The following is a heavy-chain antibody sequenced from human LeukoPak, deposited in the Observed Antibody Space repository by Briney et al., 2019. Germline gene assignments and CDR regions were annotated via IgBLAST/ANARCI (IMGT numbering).Heavy chain of an antibody. CDR2: ISGSGGST. V-gene: IGHV3-23*01. Sequence: PGGSLRLSCAASGFTFSTYAMSWVRQAPGKGLEWVSTISGSGGSTYYADSVKGRFTISRDNSKNTLYLQMNSLRAEDTAVYYCAKDPVDSSGLYEAASYYFDYWGQGALVTVSS. D-gene: IGHD6-19*01. CDR1: GFTFSTYA. CDR3: AKDPVDSSGLYEAASYYFDY. J-gene: IGHJ4*02.